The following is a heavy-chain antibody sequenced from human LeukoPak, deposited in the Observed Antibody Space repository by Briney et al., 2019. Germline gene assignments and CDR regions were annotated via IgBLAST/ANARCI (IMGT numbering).Heavy chain of an antibody. CDR2: IYYTGGT. Sequence: SETLSLSCTVSGDSISSGNYYWTWIRQPPGKELEWIGFIYYTGGTNYSPSLKSRVTISLDTSKNQFSLNLNSVTTADTAVYYCAGAVHSSGWRFDYWGQGTLVTVSS. J-gene: IGHJ4*02. CDR3: AGAVHSSGWRFDY. D-gene: IGHD6-19*01. CDR1: GDSISSGNYY. V-gene: IGHV4-61*01.